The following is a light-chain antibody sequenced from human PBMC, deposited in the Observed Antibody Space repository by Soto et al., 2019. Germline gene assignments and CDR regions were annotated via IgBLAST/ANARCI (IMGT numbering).Light chain of an antibody. CDR3: AAWDDSPHV. J-gene: IGLJ1*01. Sequence: QSVLTQPPSASGTPGQRVTISCSGSSSNIGSNYVYWYQQLPGTAPKLLIYRNNQRPSGVPDRFSGSKSGTSASLAMSGLRSEDEADYYCAAWDDSPHVFGTGTKLTVL. CDR2: RNN. CDR1: SSNIGSNY. V-gene: IGLV1-47*01.